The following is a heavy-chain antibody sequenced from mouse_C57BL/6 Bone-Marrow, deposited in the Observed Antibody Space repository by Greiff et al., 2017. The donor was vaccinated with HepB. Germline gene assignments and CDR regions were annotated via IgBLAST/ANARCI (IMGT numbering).Heavy chain of an antibody. D-gene: IGHD1-1*01. Sequence: QVQLQQPGAELVKPGASVKLSCKASGYTFTSYWLHWVKQRPGQGLEWIGMIHPNSGSTNYNEKFKSKATLTVDKSSSTAYMQLSSLTSEDSAIYYCGMGTGLLLRHFAYWRQETLVPVSA. V-gene: IGHV1-64*01. J-gene: IGHJ3*01. CDR3: GMGTGLLLRHFAY. CDR1: GYTFTSYW. CDR2: IHPNSGST.